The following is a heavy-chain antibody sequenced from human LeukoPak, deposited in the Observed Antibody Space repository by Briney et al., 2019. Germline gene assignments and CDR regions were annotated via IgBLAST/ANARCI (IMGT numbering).Heavy chain of an antibody. CDR1: GFTFNSYS. J-gene: IGHJ4*02. D-gene: IGHD6-6*01. CDR2: ISSGSSYI. CDR3: ARGVVSIAARPPYSDY. V-gene: IGHV3-21*01. Sequence: GGSLRLSCAASGFTFNSYSMNWVRQAPGKGLEWVSSISSGSSYIYYVDSVKGRFTIPRDNAKNSLYLQMNSLRAEDTAVHYCARGVVSIAARPPYSDYWGQGTLVTVSS.